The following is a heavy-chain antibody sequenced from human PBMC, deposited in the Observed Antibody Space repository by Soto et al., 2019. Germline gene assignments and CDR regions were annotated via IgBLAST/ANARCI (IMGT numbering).Heavy chain of an antibody. CDR1: GFTFSSYS. CDR3: ARDDWWEERDYYYSGMDV. D-gene: IGHD1-26*01. Sequence: GGSLRLSCAASGFTFSSYSMNWVRQAPGKGLEWVSSISSSSSYIYYADSVKGRFTISRDNAKNSLYLQMNSLRAEDTAVYYCARDDWWEERDYYYSGMDVSGQGPTVTVSS. CDR2: ISSSSSYI. V-gene: IGHV3-21*01. J-gene: IGHJ6*02.